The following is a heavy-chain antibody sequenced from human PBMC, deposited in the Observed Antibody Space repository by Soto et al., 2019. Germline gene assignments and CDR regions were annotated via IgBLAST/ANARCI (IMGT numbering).Heavy chain of an antibody. D-gene: IGHD3-16*01. J-gene: IGHJ6*02. CDR3: ARRVKGDDYGMDV. CDR1: GYSFTSYW. V-gene: IGHV5-51*01. CDR2: IYPGDCDT. Sequence: GYSLKISSKGSGYSFTSYWIGGVLQMPGKGLEWMGIIYPGDCDTRYSPSFQGQVTISADKSISTAYRQWSSLKASDTAMYYWARRVKGDDYGMDVWGQGTAVTVSS.